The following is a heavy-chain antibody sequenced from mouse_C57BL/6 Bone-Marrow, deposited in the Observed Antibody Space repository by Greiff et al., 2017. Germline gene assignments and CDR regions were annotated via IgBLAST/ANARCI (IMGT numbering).Heavy chain of an antibody. D-gene: IGHD1-1*01. J-gene: IGHJ1*03. CDR2: IYPRSGNT. Sequence: QVQLKQSGAELARPGASVKLSCKASGYTFTSYGISWVKQRTGQGLEWIGEIYPRSGNTYYNEKFKGKATLTADKSSSTAYMELRSLTSEDSAVYFCARRRLGSSYPWYFDVWGTGTTVTVSS. CDR3: ARRRLGSSYPWYFDV. CDR1: GYTFTSYG. V-gene: IGHV1-81*01.